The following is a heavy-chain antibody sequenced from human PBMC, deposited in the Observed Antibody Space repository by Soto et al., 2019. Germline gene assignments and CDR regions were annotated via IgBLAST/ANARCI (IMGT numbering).Heavy chain of an antibody. V-gene: IGHV4-39*01. J-gene: IGHJ4*02. CDR2: INHSGST. Sequence: QLQLQESGPGLVKPSETLSLTCRVSDGSMNSDSSYWGWIRQPPGKGLEWIGVINHSGSTYHNLSLKGRVTMSVDASRNQFSLKLTSMTAVDTAVYYCARLGGYVSVGYYYLWDSWGQGTLVTVSS. CDR3: ARLGGYVSVGYYYLWDS. D-gene: IGHD3-22*01. CDR1: DGSMNSDSSY.